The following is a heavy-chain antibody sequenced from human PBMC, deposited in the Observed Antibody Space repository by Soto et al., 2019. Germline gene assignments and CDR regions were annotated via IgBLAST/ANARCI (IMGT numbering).Heavy chain of an antibody. Sequence: EVQLVESGGGLVQPGGSLRLSCAASGFTFSPFWMHWVRQVPGKGPVWVSRINSDGNSPSYADTVKGRFTISRDNAKMTVYLQKNSLRAEDTAVYYCARGSNHFDYWGQGTMVTVSS. V-gene: IGHV3-74*01. CDR3: ARGSNHFDY. J-gene: IGHJ4*02. CDR1: GFTFSPFW. D-gene: IGHD4-4*01. CDR2: INSDGNSP.